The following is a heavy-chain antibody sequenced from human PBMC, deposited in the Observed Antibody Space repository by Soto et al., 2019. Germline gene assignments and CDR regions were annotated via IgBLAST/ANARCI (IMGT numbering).Heavy chain of an antibody. CDR1: GYAFINYG. Sequence: RASVKVSCKASGYAFINYGINWVRQAPGQGLEWVGWINPYNAKTYSAQRVQDRITVTTDTSASSVYMELRSLRSDDTAIYYCARRFGDPSSAAGFDFWGQGTLVTVSS. D-gene: IGHD2-21*02. CDR3: ARRFGDPSSAAGFDF. J-gene: IGHJ4*02. CDR2: INPYNAKT. V-gene: IGHV1-18*01.